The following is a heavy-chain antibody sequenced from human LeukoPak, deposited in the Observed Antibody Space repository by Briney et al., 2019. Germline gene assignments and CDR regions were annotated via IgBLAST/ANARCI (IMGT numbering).Heavy chain of an antibody. CDR2: IYYSGST. D-gene: IGHD3-22*01. CDR1: GGSISSYY. Sequence: SETLSLTCTVSGGSISSYYWSWIRQPPGKGLEWIGYIYYSGSTNYNPSLKSRVTISVDTSKNQFSLKLSSVTAADTAVYYCARGARGSGSYDYWGQGTLVTVSS. V-gene: IGHV4-59*01. CDR3: ARGARGSGSYDY. J-gene: IGHJ4*02.